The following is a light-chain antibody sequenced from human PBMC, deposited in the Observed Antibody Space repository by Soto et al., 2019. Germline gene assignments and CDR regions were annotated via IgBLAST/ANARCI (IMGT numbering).Light chain of an antibody. CDR1: QVISNY. CDR2: AAS. V-gene: IGKV1-27*01. J-gene: IGKJ3*01. CDR3: QQAASFPFT. Sequence: DIQMTQSPSSLSASVGDRVTITCRASQVISNYLAWYQQKSGKDPKLLIYAASTLQSGVPSRFSGSGSGTDFTLTISSLQPEDVAIYSCQQAASFPFTFGPGAKV.